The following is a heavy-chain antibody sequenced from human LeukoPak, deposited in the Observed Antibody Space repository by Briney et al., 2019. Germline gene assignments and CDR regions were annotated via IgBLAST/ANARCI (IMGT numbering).Heavy chain of an antibody. Sequence: GGSLRLSCAASGFTFSSYAMSWVRQASGTGLGWVSHVGGSGGSAYYADSVQGRFTISRENSKNALYLHMNSLRGDDTAVYYCAKRTDVSTGYYNAWGLGTLVTVSS. D-gene: IGHD3-9*01. CDR1: GFTFSSYA. CDR2: VGGSGGSA. V-gene: IGHV3-23*01. J-gene: IGHJ5*02. CDR3: AKRTDVSTGYYNA.